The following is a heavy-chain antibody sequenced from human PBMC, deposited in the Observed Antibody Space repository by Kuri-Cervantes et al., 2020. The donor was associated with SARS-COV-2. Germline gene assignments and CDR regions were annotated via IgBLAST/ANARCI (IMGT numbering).Heavy chain of an antibody. CDR3: ASLVPPTSFYASSGLVYDAFDI. CDR1: GGSISSISYY. V-gene: IGHV4-39*01. J-gene: IGHJ3*02. CDR2: ICDSGST. Sequence: SETLSLTCTVYGGSISSISYYWGWSRQPPGKGLGWIGSICDSGSTYYNPSVKSRVTISVDTSKNEFTLKLSSVTAADTSVYYCASLVPPTSFYASSGLVYDAFDIWGQGTMVTVSS. D-gene: IGHD3-22*01.